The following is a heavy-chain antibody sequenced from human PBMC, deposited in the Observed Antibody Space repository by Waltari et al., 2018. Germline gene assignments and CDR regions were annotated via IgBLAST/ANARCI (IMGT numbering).Heavy chain of an antibody. J-gene: IGHJ4*02. D-gene: IGHD1-26*01. CDR1: GGPISSSSYY. Sequence: QLQLQESGPGLVKPSETLSLTCTVSGGPISSSSYYWAWIRQPPGKGLEWIGSIYYSGSTYYNPSLKSRVTISVDTSKNQFSLKLSSVTAADTAVYYCARVGSGAMADYWGQGTLVTVSS. CDR3: ARVGSGAMADY. CDR2: IYYSGST. V-gene: IGHV4-39*07.